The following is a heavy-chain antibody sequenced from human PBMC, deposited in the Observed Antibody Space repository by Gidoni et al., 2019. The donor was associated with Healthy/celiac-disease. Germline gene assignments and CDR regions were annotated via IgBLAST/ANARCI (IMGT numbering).Heavy chain of an antibody. CDR3: ARVVYYILTGYQADYYYGIDV. Sequence: QVQLVQSGAEVTKPGASVKVSCTASGYTFTGYYMHWVRQAPGQGLEWMGWINPNSGGTNDAQKFQGMVTITRDTSISTAYMELSRLRSDDTAVYYCARVVYYILTGYQADYYYGIDVWGQGTTVTVSS. CDR1: GYTFTGYY. J-gene: IGHJ6*02. V-gene: IGHV1-2*02. D-gene: IGHD3-9*01. CDR2: INPNSGGT.